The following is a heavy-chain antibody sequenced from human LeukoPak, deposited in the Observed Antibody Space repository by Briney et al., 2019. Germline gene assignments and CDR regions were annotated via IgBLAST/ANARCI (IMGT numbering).Heavy chain of an antibody. CDR1: GGTFSSYA. Sequence: SVKVSCKAVGGTFSSYAISLVRLPPGPGIERMGGIIPILSIANNTQKFQGRVTITADKSTSTAYMELSSLRSEDTAVYYCARSRGSAMAPGYWGQGTLVTVSS. J-gene: IGHJ4*02. CDR3: ARSRGSAMAPGY. CDR2: IIPILSIA. D-gene: IGHD5-18*01. V-gene: IGHV1-69*04.